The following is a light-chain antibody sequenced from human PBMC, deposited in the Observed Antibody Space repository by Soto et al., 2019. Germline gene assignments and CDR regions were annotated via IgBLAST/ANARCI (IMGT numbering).Light chain of an antibody. J-gene: IGLJ2*01. CDR1: SSDVGAYKY. CDR3: SSYAGSSNVV. V-gene: IGLV2-8*01. CDR2: EVS. Sequence: QSALTQPPSASGSPGQSVTISCTGTSSDVGAYKYVSWYQQHPGNAPKLMIYEVSERPSGVPDRFSGSKSGNTASLTVSGLRAEDEAEYYFSSYAGSSNVVFGGGTKLTVL.